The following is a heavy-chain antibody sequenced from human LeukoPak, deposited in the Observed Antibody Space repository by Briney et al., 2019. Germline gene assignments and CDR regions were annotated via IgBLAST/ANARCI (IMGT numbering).Heavy chain of an antibody. CDR1: GGTFSSYA. V-gene: IGHV1-69*13. CDR3: ARLGGAIYFYYMDV. J-gene: IGHJ6*03. Sequence: GASVKVSCKASGGTFSSYAISWVRQAPGQGLEWMGGIVPIFGTANYAQKFQGRVTITADESTSTAYMELSSLRSEDTAVYYCARLGGAIYFYYMDVWGKGTTVTISS. CDR2: IVPIFGTA. D-gene: IGHD2-2*02.